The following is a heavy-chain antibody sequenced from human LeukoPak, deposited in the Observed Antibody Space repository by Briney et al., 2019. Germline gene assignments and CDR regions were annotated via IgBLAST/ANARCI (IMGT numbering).Heavy chain of an antibody. Sequence: SETLSLTCTVSGYSISSGYYWGWIRQPPGKGLEWIGSIYHSGSTYYNPSLKSRVTISVDTSKNQFSLKLSSVTAADTAMYYCATLGYCSSTSCYGNWYYYMDVWGKGTTVTVSS. CDR2: IYHSGST. CDR1: GYSISSGYY. D-gene: IGHD2-2*01. V-gene: IGHV4-38-2*02. CDR3: ATLGYCSSTSCYGNWYYYMDV. J-gene: IGHJ6*03.